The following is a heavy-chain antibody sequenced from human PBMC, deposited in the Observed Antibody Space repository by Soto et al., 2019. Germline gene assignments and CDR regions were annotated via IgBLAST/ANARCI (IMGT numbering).Heavy chain of an antibody. CDR2: IKNKTDGGMR. V-gene: IGHV3-15*01. CDR1: GFSFDKAW. J-gene: IGHJ4*02. Sequence: NPGGSLRLSCAASGFSFDKAWMSWVRLTPGKGLEWVGRIKNKTDGGMRDYPASVRDRFTISRDDSRSTLYLQMNSLKTEDTAVYYCITDPYYDFWSGYHFDYWGQGTLVTVSS. CDR3: ITDPYYDFWSGYHFDY. D-gene: IGHD3-3*01.